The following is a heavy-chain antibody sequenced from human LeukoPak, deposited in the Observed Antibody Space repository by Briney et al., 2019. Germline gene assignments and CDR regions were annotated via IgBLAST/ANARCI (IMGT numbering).Heavy chain of an antibody. CDR2: IYYSGSA. D-gene: IGHD6-13*01. V-gene: IGHV4-31*03. CDR1: GGSISRGGYY. Sequence: SQTLSLTCTVSGGSISRGGYYWSWIRQHPGKGLEWIGYIYYSGSASYNPSLKSRVTISVDTSKTQFSLKLSSVTAADTAVYYCARSVSFIAAAGNWFDPWGQGTLVTVSS. CDR3: ARSVSFIAAAGNWFDP. J-gene: IGHJ5*02.